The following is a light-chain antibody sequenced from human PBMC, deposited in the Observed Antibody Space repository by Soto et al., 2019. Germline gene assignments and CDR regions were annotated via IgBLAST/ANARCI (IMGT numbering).Light chain of an antibody. CDR2: GAS. CDR1: HSVRSNF. V-gene: IGKV3-20*01. Sequence: ELVFTQSPGTLFFSPGERATLSCRASHSVRSNFLAWYQQKPGQAHRLLIYGASNRATGIPDRFSGSASGTDFTLTITXLEPEDFAMYYCQRYDSLRTVGQGTKVDIK. J-gene: IGKJ1*01. CDR3: QRYDSLRT.